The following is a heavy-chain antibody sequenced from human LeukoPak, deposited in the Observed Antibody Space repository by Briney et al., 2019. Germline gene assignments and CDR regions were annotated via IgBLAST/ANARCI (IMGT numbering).Heavy chain of an antibody. D-gene: IGHD3-22*01. CDR3: ARHFAYYDSSGYYYGGTLDN. CDR1: GGSISSGGYY. V-gene: IGHV4-39*01. Sequence: SETLSLTCTVSGGSISSGGYYWSWIRQPPGKGLEWIGNIYYSGSTYYNPSLKSRVAISEDTSKNQFSLRLSSVTAADTAVYYCARHFAYYDSSGYYYGGTLDNWGQGTLVTVSS. J-gene: IGHJ4*02. CDR2: IYYSGST.